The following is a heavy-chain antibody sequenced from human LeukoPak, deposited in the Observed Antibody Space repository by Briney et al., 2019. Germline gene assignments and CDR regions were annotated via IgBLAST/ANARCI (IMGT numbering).Heavy chain of an antibody. J-gene: IGHJ3*02. CDR1: GGSISSSSYY. V-gene: IGHV4-39*07. CDR3: ARDGSLKTSTLRNGAFDI. D-gene: IGHD2-8*01. CDR2: IYYSGST. Sequence: PSETLSLTCTVSGGSISSSSYYWGWIRQPPGKGLEWIGSIYYSGSTYYNPSLKSRVTISVDTSKNQFSLKLSSVTAADTAVYYCARDGSLKTSTLRNGAFDIWGQGTMVTVSS.